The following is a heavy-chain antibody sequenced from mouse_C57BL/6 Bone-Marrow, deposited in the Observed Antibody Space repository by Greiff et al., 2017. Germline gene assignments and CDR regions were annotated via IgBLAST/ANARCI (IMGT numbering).Heavy chain of an antibody. Sequence: VQLQQSGPGLVAPSQSLSITCTVSGFSLTSYGVSWVRQPPGKGLEWLGVIWGDGSTNYHSALISRLSISKDNSKSQVFLKLNRLQTDDTATYYCAKPGGNYPYYAMDYWGQGTSVTVSS. V-gene: IGHV2-3*01. CDR1: GFSLTSYG. CDR3: AKPGGNYPYYAMDY. CDR2: IWGDGST. D-gene: IGHD2-1*01. J-gene: IGHJ4*01.